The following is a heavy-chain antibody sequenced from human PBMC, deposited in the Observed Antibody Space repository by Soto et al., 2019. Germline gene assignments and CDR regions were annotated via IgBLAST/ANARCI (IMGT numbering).Heavy chain of an antibody. D-gene: IGHD5-12*01. J-gene: IGHJ6*03. V-gene: IGHV4-30-4*01. CDR3: ASSGHSGYDLNYYYYMDV. CDR1: GGSISSGDYY. Sequence: SETLSLTCTVSGGSISSGDYYWSWIRQPPGKGLEWIGYIYYSGSTYYNPSLKSRVTISVATSKNQFSLKLGSVTAADTAVYYCASSGHSGYDLNYYYYMDVWGKGTTVTVSS. CDR2: IYYSGST.